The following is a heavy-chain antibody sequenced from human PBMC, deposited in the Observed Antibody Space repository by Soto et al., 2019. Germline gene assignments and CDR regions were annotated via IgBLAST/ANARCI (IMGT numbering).Heavy chain of an antibody. J-gene: IGHJ6*02. V-gene: IGHV1-3*01. Sequence: QVQLVQSGAEVRKPGASVKVSCKASGYSFTTFAMHWVRQAPGQRLEWMGWINGGNGDTRYSQRFQGRVTITRYTSASTGNLQLGSLGSEDTAVYYCARGSDIVRGVDHVFYGMDVWGQGTTVIVSS. CDR1: GYSFTTFA. CDR2: INGGNGDT. CDR3: ARGSDIVRGVDHVFYGMDV. D-gene: IGHD3-10*01.